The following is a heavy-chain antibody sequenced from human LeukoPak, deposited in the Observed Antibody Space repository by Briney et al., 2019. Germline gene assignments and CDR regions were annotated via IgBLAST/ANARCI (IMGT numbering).Heavy chain of an antibody. CDR2: IIPILGIA. V-gene: IGHV1-69*04. J-gene: IGHJ5*02. D-gene: IGHD2-2*01. CDR3: ARDWGRYCSSTSCYRPGWFDP. CDR1: GGTFSSYA. Sequence: SVKVSCKASGGTFSSYAISWVRQAPGQGLEWMGRIIPILGIANYAQKFQGRVTITADKSTSTAYMELSSLRSEDTAVYYCARDWGRYCSSTSCYRPGWFDPWGQGTLVTVSS.